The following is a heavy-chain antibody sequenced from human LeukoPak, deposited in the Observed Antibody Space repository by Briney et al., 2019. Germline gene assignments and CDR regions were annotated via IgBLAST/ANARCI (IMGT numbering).Heavy chain of an antibody. CDR1: GYSFTNW. Sequence: GESLKISCRGSGYSFTNWIAWVRQMPGKGLEWMGIIYPANSDTRYIPSFKGQVTISVDKSISTAYLQWSSLKASDTAMYYCARQDGWGIYYFDSWGQGTLVTVSS. D-gene: IGHD3-10*01. V-gene: IGHV5-51*01. CDR2: IYPANSDT. CDR3: ARQDGWGIYYFDS. J-gene: IGHJ4*02.